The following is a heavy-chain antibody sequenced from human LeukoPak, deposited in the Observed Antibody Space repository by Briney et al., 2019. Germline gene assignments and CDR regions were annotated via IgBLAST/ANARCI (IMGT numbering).Heavy chain of an antibody. CDR1: GFTFSSYA. V-gene: IGHV3-23*01. Sequence: GGSLRLSCAAYGFTFSSYAMSWVRQAPGKGLEWVSVVSGSGASTKYADSVKGRFTISRDNSKNTLYLQMNSLRAEDTAVYYCAKGDGRSSVYYYMDVWGKGTTVTVSS. CDR2: VSGSGAST. CDR3: AKGDGRSSVYYYMDV. D-gene: IGHD6-6*01. J-gene: IGHJ6*03.